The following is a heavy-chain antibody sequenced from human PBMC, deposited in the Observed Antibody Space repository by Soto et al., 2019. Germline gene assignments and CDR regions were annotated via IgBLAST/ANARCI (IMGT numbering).Heavy chain of an antibody. CDR2: IYPGDSDT. D-gene: IGHD3-10*01. J-gene: IGHJ4*02. CDR1: GYSFTSYW. V-gene: IGHV5-51*01. CDR3: ARHEGYYGSPAAGLFDY. Sequence: EVQLVQSGAEVEKPGESLKISCKGSGYSFTSYWIGWVRQMPGKGLEWMGIIYPGDSDTRYSPSFQGQVTISADKSISTAYLQWSSLTASDTAMYYCARHEGYYGSPAAGLFDYWGQGTLVTVSS.